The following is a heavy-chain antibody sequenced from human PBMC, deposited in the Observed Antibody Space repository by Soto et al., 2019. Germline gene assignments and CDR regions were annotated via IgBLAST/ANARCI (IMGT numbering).Heavy chain of an antibody. D-gene: IGHD5-12*01. V-gene: IGHV3-23*01. Sequence: GGSLRLSCAASGFTFSSYGISWIRLSPGKGLEWVSAISGSGGNTYYADSVKGRFTISRDNSKNTLFLQMNGLRAEDTAIYYCAKTRDGYNYVEFWGRGTLVTVSS. CDR3: AKTRDGYNYVEF. CDR2: ISGSGGNT. J-gene: IGHJ4*02. CDR1: GFTFSSYG.